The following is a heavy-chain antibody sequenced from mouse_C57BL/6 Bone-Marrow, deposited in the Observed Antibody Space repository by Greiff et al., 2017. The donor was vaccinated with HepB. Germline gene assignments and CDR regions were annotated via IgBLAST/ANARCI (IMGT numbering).Heavy chain of an antibody. Sequence: EVQLVESGGGLVQPKGSLKLSCAASGFTFNTYAMHWVRQAPGKGLEWVARISSKSSNYATYYADSVKDRLTISRDDSQSMLYLQMNNLKTEDTAMYYCVRDPWVYYAMDYWGRGTSVTVSS. CDR2: ISSKSSNYAT. CDR1: GFTFNTYA. CDR3: VRDPWVYYAMDY. D-gene: IGHD4-1*01. J-gene: IGHJ4*01. V-gene: IGHV10-3*01.